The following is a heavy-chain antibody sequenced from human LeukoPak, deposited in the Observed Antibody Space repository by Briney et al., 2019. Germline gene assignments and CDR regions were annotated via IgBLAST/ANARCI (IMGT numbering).Heavy chain of an antibody. V-gene: IGHV1-18*01. Sequence: GAPVKVSCKASGYTFNSFGINWVRQAPGQGLEWLGWISVYNGNTKYAQQFQGRVTLTTDRSTSTAYMELRSLRSDDTAVYYCARVEVIDYYDSSGGVDYWGQGTLVTVSS. J-gene: IGHJ4*02. CDR2: ISVYNGNT. D-gene: IGHD3-22*01. CDR3: ARVEVIDYYDSSGGVDY. CDR1: GYTFNSFG.